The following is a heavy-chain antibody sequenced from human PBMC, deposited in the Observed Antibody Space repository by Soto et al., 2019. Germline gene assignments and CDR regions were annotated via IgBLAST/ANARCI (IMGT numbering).Heavy chain of an antibody. CDR2: IYWDDDK. CDR3: ERSSRPTIYSRSAFDY. V-gene: IGHV2-5*02. J-gene: IGHJ4*02. D-gene: IGHD6-6*01. Sequence: QITLKESGPTLVKPTQTLTLTCTFSGFSVYAGTMGVGWIRQPPGKALEWLALIYWDDDKRYSPSLKGRNSTTKNTTKTQVVLTTTNLDLMATDRDDCERSSRPTIYSRSAFDYWRQGILVT. CDR1: GFSVYAGTMG.